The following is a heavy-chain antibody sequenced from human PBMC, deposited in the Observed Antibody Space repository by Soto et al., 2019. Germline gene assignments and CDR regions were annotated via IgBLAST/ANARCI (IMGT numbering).Heavy chain of an antibody. V-gene: IGHV3-74*01. J-gene: IGHJ6*02. CDR2: INTDGTST. CDR1: GLTFSSYA. CDR3: VRDSWQLVGVHYNYLGMVV. Sequence: GGSLRLSCAASGLTFSSYAMSWVRQAPGKGLKWVSRINTDGTSTSYADSVKGRFTMSRDNAKNTLHLQMNSLRSEDTAVYYCVRDSWQLVGVHYNYLGMVVWGQGTTVTVSS. D-gene: IGHD6-6*01.